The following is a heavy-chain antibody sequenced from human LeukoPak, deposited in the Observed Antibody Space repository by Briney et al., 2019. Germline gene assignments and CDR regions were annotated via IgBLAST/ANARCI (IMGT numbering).Heavy chain of an antibody. J-gene: IGHJ4*02. D-gene: IGHD3-3*01. CDR2: IYYSGST. CDR1: GGSISSYY. V-gene: IGHV4-59*01. CDR3: AIFGVDGFDY. Sequence: SETLSLTCTVSGGSISSYYWTWIRQSPGKGLEWIGHIYYSGSTNYNPSLKSRVTVSVDTSKNQFSLKLSSVTAADTAVYYCAIFGVDGFDYWGQGTLVTVSS.